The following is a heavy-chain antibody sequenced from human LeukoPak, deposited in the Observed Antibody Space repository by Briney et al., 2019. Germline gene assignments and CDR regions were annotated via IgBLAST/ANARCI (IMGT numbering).Heavy chain of an antibody. D-gene: IGHD4-17*01. V-gene: IGHV3-15*01. CDR2: IKSKTDGGTT. Sequence: AGGSLRLSCAASGFTFTNAWMTWVRQAPGKGLEWVARIKSKTDGGTTDYAAPVKRRFTISRDDSKTTLYLQMNSLKTEDTAVYYCTTFNYGVPYYWGQGTLVTVSS. CDR1: GFTFTNAW. CDR3: TTFNYGVPYY. J-gene: IGHJ4*02.